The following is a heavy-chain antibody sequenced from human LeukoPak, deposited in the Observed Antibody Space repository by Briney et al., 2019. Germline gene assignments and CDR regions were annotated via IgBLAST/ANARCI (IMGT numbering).Heavy chain of an antibody. CDR1: GFTFSSYG. Sequence: GGSLRLSCAASGFTFSSYGTHWVRQAPGKGLEWVAVIWYDVSNKYYADSVKGRFTISRDNSKNTLYLQMNSLRAEDTAVYYCARVLDDYYYYYGMDVWGQGTTVTVSS. CDR2: IWYDVSNK. D-gene: IGHD3/OR15-3a*01. CDR3: ARVLDDYYYYYGMDV. J-gene: IGHJ6*02. V-gene: IGHV3-33*01.